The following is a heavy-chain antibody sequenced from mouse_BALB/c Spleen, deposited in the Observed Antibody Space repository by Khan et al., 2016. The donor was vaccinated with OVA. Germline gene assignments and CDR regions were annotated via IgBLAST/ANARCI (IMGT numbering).Heavy chain of an antibody. V-gene: IGHV2-3*01. CDR2: IWGDGST. Sequence: QVQLKQSGPGLVAPSQSLSITCTVSGFSLTSDGVSWVRQPPGKGLEWLGVIWGDGSTNYHSALRSKLSIRKDNSKSQVFLKLDSLQTDDTATYYCAKLRVFYIDSWGQGTTLTVSS. CDR1: GFSLTSDG. CDR3: AKLRVFYIDS. J-gene: IGHJ2*01.